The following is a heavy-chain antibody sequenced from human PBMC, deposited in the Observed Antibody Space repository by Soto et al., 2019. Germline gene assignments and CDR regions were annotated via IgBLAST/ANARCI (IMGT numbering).Heavy chain of an antibody. D-gene: IGHD6-19*01. CDR3: ARGDSTGSPTGWFDP. CDR2: ISNYNGDT. J-gene: IGHJ5*02. Sequence: QVQLVQSGAEVKKPGASVQVSYKASGYTFTRYSINWVRQAPGQGLEWVGWISNYNGDTKYAQKFQGRVTLTTDTSTTTTYMDLRSLTSDDTAVYFCARGDSTGSPTGWFDPWCQGTLVTVSS. V-gene: IGHV1-18*04. CDR1: GYTFTRYS.